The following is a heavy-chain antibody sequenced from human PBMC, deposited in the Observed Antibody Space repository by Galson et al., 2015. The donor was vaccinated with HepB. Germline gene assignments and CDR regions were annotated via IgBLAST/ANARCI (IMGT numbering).Heavy chain of an antibody. CDR2: LYYRGSS. CDR3: ARGNDAPGSYSLPIDY. J-gene: IGHJ4*02. Sequence: SETLSLTCTVSGGSISRYYWTWIRQAPGKGLEWIGYLYYRGSSNYNPSLKSRVTISTDTSKNQFSLKLSSVTAADTAVYYCARGNDAPGSYSLPIDYWGQGTLVTVSS. V-gene: IGHV4-59*01. CDR1: GGSISRYY. D-gene: IGHD3-10*01.